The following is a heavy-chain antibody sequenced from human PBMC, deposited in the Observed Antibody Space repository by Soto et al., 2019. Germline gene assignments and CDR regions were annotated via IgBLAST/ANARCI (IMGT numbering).Heavy chain of an antibody. J-gene: IGHJ3*02. D-gene: IGHD5-12*01. CDR1: GFTFSSYA. Sequence: QVQLVESGGGVVQPGRSLRLSCAASGFTFSSYAMHWVRQAPGKGLEWVAVISYDGSNKYYADSVKGRFTISRDNSKNTLYLQMNSLRAEDTAVYYCSTACYDDAFDIWGQGSMVTVSS. V-gene: IGHV3-30-3*01. CDR3: STACYDDAFDI. CDR2: ISYDGSNK.